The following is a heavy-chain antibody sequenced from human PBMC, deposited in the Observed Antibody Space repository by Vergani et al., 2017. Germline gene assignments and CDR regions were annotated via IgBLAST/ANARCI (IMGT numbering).Heavy chain of an antibody. CDR1: GFDFSSYI. V-gene: IGHV3-48*04. Sequence: QLVESGGGWVQPGGSLRLSCVVSGFDFSSYIMNWVRQAPGKGLEWVSFVSTGTKSQSYAESVKGRFTISRDNAKNSLYLQINSLRAEDTALYYCARDYYDSSGYGLGYWGQGTLVTVSS. D-gene: IGHD3-22*01. J-gene: IGHJ4*02. CDR2: VSTGTKSQ. CDR3: ARDYYDSSGYGLGY.